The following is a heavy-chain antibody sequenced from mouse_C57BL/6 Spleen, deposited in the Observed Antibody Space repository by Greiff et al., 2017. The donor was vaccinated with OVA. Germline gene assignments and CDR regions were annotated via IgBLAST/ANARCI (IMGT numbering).Heavy chain of an antibody. Sequence: VMLVESGPGLVAPSQSLSITCTVSGFSLTSYGVSWVRQPPGKGLEWLGVIWGDGSTNYHSALISRLSISKDNSKSQVFLKLNSLQTDDTATYYCAKQGPITTVASYYYAMDYWGQGTSVTVSS. D-gene: IGHD1-1*01. J-gene: IGHJ4*01. CDR3: AKQGPITTVASYYYAMDY. CDR2: IWGDGST. CDR1: GFSLTSYG. V-gene: IGHV2-3*01.